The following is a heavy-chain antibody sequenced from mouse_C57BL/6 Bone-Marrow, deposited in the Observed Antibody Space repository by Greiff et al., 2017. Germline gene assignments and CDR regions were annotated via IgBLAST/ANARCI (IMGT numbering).Heavy chain of an antibody. Sequence: EVKLVESGGDLVKPGGSLKLSCAASGFTFSSYGMSWVRQTPDKRLEWVATISSGGSYTYYPDSVKGRFTISRDNAKNTLYLQMSSLKSEDTAMYYCAIQGYYAMDYWGQGTSVTVSS. CDR1: GFTFSSYG. V-gene: IGHV5-6*01. CDR3: AIQGYYAMDY. CDR2: ISSGGSYT. J-gene: IGHJ4*01.